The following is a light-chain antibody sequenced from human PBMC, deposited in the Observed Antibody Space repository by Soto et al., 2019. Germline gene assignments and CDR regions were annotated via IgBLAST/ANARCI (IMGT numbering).Light chain of an antibody. CDR3: QQYETFSGT. CDR1: QSVSGW. J-gene: IGKJ1*01. CDR2: DAS. V-gene: IGKV1-5*01. Sequence: DIQMTQSNSTLSASVGDTVTFPCRASQSVSGWLAWYQQKPGEAPKLLIYDASALPRGVPSRFSGSGSGTKFTLTIASLQPDDFATYYCQQYETFSGTFGPGTKVDIK.